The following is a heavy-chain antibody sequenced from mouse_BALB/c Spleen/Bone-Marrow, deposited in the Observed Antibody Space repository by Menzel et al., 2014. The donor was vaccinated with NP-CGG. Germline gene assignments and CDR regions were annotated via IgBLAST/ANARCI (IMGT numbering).Heavy chain of an antibody. CDR3: ARELGRGFAY. V-gene: IGHV1-54*01. Sequence: VQLQQSGVELVRPGTSVKVSRKASGYAFTNYWIEWVKQRPGQGLEWIGVINPGSGGINYNEEFKGKATLTADKSSNTAYMQLSSLTSDDSAVYFCARELGRGFAYWGQGTLVTVSA. J-gene: IGHJ3*01. CDR2: INPGSGGI. D-gene: IGHD4-1*01. CDR1: GYAFTNYW.